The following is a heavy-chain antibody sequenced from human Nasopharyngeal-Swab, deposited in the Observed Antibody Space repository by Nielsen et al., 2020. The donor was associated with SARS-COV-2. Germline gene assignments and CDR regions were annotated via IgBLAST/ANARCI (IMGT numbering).Heavy chain of an antibody. CDR2: INHGGST. Sequence: SETLSLTCAVYGGSFSGYYWSWIRQPPGKGLEWIGEINHGGSTNYNPSLKSRVTISVDTSKNQFSLKLSSVTAADTAVYYCAREGLAAASDYWGQGTLVTVSS. CDR3: AREGLAAASDY. D-gene: IGHD6-13*01. V-gene: IGHV4-34*01. J-gene: IGHJ4*02. CDR1: GGSFSGYY.